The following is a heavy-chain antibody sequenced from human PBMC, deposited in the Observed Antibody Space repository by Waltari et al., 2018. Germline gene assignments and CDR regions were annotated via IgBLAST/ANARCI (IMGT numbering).Heavy chain of an antibody. Sequence: QVQLVESGGGVVQPGPSLRLSCIASGFTFSNYGMHWVRQAPGKGLEWVAGIWYDETNEYYADSVKGRFTISRDNSKNTLYLQMNSLRAEDTAVYYCARDGDMWGQGTMVTVSS. J-gene: IGHJ3*02. CDR2: IWYDETNE. CDR3: ARDGDM. CDR1: GFTFSNYG. V-gene: IGHV3-33*01.